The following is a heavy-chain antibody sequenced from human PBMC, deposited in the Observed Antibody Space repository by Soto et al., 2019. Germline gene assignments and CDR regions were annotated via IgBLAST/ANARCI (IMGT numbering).Heavy chain of an antibody. J-gene: IGHJ4*02. D-gene: IGHD2-15*01. CDR3: ARGQVVAAQH. CDR2: IYHSGST. CDR1: GGSISSGGYS. V-gene: IGHV4-30-2*01. Sequence: QLQLQESGSGLVKPSQTLSLTCAVSGGSISSGGYSWSWIRQPPGKGLEWIGYIYHSGSTYYNPSLXKXLXLXXDRSKNQFSLKLSSVTAADTAVYYCARGQVVAAQHWGQGTLVTVSS.